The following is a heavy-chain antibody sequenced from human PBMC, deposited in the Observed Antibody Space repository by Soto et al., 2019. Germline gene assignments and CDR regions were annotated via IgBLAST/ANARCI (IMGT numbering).Heavy chain of an antibody. V-gene: IGHV3-23*01. D-gene: IGHD2-8*01. CDR3: VAWVSAHLAY. J-gene: IGHJ4*01. CDR2: LSSNGATT. CDR1: GFTFDSPDSHG. Sequence: GVSLRLSCAASGFTFDSPDSHGMRWVRQSPGKGPEWISTLSSNGATTHSAESVKGRCTISKNAPRNTVHLHMNSLRAVDTATYFCVAWVSAHLAYWGNGPPVTVSS.